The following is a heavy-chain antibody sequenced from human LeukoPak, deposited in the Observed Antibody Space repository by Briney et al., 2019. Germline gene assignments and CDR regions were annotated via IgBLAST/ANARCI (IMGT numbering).Heavy chain of an antibody. J-gene: IGHJ3*02. CDR2: IKTKTNGGTA. D-gene: IGHD5-18*01. CDR1: GFTFSNAW. V-gene: IGHV3-15*01. Sequence: GGSLRLSCEASGFTFSNAWMSWVRRAPGKGLDWVGRIKTKTNGGTADYSPPVKGRFTISRDDSKNTLYLQMNSLKTDDTAVYYCATEGFTYGYHGIDIWGQGTIVTVSS. CDR3: ATEGFTYGYHGIDI.